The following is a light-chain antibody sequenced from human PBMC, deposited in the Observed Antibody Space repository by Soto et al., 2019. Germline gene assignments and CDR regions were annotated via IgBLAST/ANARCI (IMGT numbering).Light chain of an antibody. CDR2: DVS. Sequence: QSALTQPASVSGSPGQSITISCTETSSDVGGYIYVSWYQQHPGKAPKLMIFDVSNRPSGVSNRFSGSKSGNTASLAISGLQAEDEADYYCSSYTSSSTLDVVFGGGTKLTVL. V-gene: IGLV2-14*01. J-gene: IGLJ2*01. CDR3: SSYTSSSTLDVV. CDR1: SSDVGGYIY.